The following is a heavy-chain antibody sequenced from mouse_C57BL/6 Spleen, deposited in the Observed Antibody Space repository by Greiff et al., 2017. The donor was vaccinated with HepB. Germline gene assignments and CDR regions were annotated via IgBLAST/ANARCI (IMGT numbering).Heavy chain of an antibody. CDR3: ARQSSGYAY. CDR2: IYPGSGST. V-gene: IGHV1-55*01. CDR1: GYTFTSYW. Sequence: VQLQQPGAELVKPGASVKMSCKASGYTFTSYWITWVKQRPGQGLEWIGDIYPGSGSTNYNEKFKSKATLTVETSSSTAYMQLSSLTSEDSAVYYGARQSSGYAYWGQGTTLTVSS. J-gene: IGHJ2*01. D-gene: IGHD3-2*02.